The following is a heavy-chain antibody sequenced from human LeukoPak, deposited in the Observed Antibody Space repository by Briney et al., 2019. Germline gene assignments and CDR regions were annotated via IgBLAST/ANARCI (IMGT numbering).Heavy chain of an antibody. CDR1: GGSINSINW. CDR3: ARNPRDGHTFDY. CDR2: MYHTGGF. V-gene: IGHV4-4*02. J-gene: IGHJ4*02. Sequence: PSGTLSLTCAVSGGSINSINWWSWVRQPPGQGLEWIGEMYHTGGFNYNPSLKSRVTISLVKSQNQFSLRLSSVTAADTAVYYCARNPRDGHTFDYWGQGTLVTVSS.